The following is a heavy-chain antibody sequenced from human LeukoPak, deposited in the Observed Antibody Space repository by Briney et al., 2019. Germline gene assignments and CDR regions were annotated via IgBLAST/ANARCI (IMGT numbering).Heavy chain of an antibody. Sequence: GASVKVSCKASGYTFTSYDINWVRQAPGQGLEWMGWISAYNGNTNYAQKLQGRVTMTTDTSTSTAYMELRSLRSDDTAVYYCARQYSSGWYGNDAFDIWGQGTMVTVSS. CDR1: GYTFTSYD. CDR2: ISAYNGNT. D-gene: IGHD6-19*01. V-gene: IGHV1-18*01. J-gene: IGHJ3*02. CDR3: ARQYSSGWYGNDAFDI.